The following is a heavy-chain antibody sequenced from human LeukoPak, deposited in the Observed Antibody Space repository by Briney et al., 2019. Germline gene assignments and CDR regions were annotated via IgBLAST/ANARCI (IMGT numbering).Heavy chain of an antibody. CDR1: GGSLSSYY. D-gene: IGHD2-15*01. CDR3: GREGYSSSYYYYMDV. J-gene: IGHJ6*03. CDR2: ISYSGRT. Sequence: PQTLSLTCAVSGGSLSSYYWSWIRQPPGKGLEWIGYISYSGRTNYNTALKSRVTLSEDTSQNHSSLRLRSVTPAHTGVFFRGREGYSSSYYYYMDVWGKGTTVTVSS. V-gene: IGHV4-59*01.